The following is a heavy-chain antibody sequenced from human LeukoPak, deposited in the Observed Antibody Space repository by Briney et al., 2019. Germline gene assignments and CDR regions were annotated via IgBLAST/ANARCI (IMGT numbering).Heavy chain of an antibody. CDR2: ISGSGGST. CDR3: AKEGGPLFYDILNDAFDI. J-gene: IGHJ3*02. V-gene: IGHV3-23*01. D-gene: IGHD3-9*01. CDR1: GFTFSNYA. Sequence: GGSLRLSCAASGFTFSNYALSWVRQAPGKGLEWVSDISGSGGSTYYADSVKGRFTISRDNSKNTMYLQMNSLRAEDTAVYYCAKEGGPLFYDILNDAFDIWGQGTMVTVSS.